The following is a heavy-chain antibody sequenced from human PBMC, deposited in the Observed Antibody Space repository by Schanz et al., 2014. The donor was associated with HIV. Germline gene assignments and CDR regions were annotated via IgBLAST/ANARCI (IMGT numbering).Heavy chain of an antibody. Sequence: QVQLVESGGGVVQPGRSLRLSCAASGFTFSSYGFHWVRQAPGKGLEWVAVISHDGINKYYEDSVRGRFTIFRDNSKNTLYLQMDSLRAEDTALYYCARSYDILTGYYSSPFDYWGQGTTVTVSS. V-gene: IGHV3-30*03. CDR3: ARSYDILTGYYSSPFDY. CDR1: GFTFSSYG. D-gene: IGHD3-9*01. CDR2: ISHDGINK. J-gene: IGHJ4*02.